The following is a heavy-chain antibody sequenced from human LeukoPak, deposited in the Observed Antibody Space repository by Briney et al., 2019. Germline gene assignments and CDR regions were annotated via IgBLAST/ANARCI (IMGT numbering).Heavy chain of an antibody. J-gene: IGHJ4*02. CDR2: ISSNGGST. D-gene: IGHD3-16*02. Sequence: GGSLRLSCAASGFTFSSYAMHWVRQAPGKGLEYVSAISSNGGSTYYANSVKGRFTISRDNSKNTLYLQMGSLRAEDMAVYYCARSWGTYRGGPTIPDFDYWGQGTLVTVSS. V-gene: IGHV3-64*01. CDR3: ARSWGTYRGGPTIPDFDY. CDR1: GFTFSSYA.